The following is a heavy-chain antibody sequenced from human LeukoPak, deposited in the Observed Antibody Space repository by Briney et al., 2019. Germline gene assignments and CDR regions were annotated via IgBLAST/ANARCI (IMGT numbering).Heavy chain of an antibody. V-gene: IGHV4-34*01. D-gene: IGHD1-26*01. J-gene: IGHJ4*02. CDR1: GGSFSGYY. CDR2: INHSGST. Sequence: PSETLSLTCAVYGGSFSGYYWSWIRQPPGKGLEWIGEINHSGSTNYNPSLKSRVTISVDTSKNQFSLELSSVTAADTAVYYCACISGSYSVDYWGQGTLVTVSS. CDR3: ACISGSYSVDY.